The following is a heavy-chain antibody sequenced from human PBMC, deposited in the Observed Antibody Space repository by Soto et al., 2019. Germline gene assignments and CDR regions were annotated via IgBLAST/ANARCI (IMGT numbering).Heavy chain of an antibody. D-gene: IGHD2-21*02. CDR3: ARGTYCGADGHYYFDS. CDR2: IKQDGSAN. CDR1: GFTLRSYW. J-gene: IGHJ4*02. V-gene: IGHV3-7*01. Sequence: EVQLVESGGGLVQPGGSLRLSCSASGFTLRSYWMSWVRQAPGKGLEWVANIKQDGSANNYLDSVKGRFTISRDNAENSLYLEMSSLRVEDTAMYYCARGTYCGADGHYYFDSWGQGTLVTVSS.